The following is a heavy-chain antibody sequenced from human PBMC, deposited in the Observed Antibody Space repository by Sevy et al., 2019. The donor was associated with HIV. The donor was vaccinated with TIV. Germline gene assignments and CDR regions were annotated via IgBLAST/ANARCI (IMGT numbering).Heavy chain of an antibody. CDR1: GFTFSSYG. J-gene: IGHJ4*02. D-gene: IGHD6-13*01. CDR2: IRYDGSNK. Sequence: GGSLRLSCAASGFTFSSYGMHWVRQAPGKGLEWVAFIRYDGSNKYYADSVKGRFTISRDNSKITLYLQMNSLRAEDTAVYYCAKERPLSMASGSWYYFDYWGQGTLVTVSS. CDR3: AKERPLSMASGSWYYFDY. V-gene: IGHV3-30*02.